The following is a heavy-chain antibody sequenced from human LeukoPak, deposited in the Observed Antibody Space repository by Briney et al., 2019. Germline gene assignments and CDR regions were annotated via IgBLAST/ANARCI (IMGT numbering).Heavy chain of an antibody. CDR1: GFIFSNFE. CDR3: ARVICTGGSCSQNDY. D-gene: IGHD2-8*02. Sequence: PGGSLRLSCTVSGFIFSNFEMNWVRQAPGKGLQWVAYINSGATSEYYADSVKGRFTISRDNAKNSLYLQKNSLGVQDTAIYYCARVICTGGSCSQNDYWGQGTLVTVSS. V-gene: IGHV3-48*03. CDR2: INSGATSE. J-gene: IGHJ4*02.